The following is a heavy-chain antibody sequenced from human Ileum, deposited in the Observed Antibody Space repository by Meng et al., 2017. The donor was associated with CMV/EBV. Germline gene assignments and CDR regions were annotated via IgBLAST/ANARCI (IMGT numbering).Heavy chain of an antibody. CDR1: GFTFGQYA. Sequence: GESLKISCAASGFTFGQYAMNWVRQAPGKGLEWVSLIYSAGTSTFYADSVKDRFTISRDNSKNTLYLQMKSLRAEDTAVYFCAKVLTGSLYYFESWGQGSLVTVSS. V-gene: IGHV3-23*03. CDR2: IYSAGTST. D-gene: IGHD3-9*01. J-gene: IGHJ4*02. CDR3: AKVLTGSLYYFES.